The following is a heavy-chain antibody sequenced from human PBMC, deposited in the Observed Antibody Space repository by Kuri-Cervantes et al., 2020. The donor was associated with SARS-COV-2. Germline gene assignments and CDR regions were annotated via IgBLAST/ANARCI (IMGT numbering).Heavy chain of an antibody. CDR2: MSYDGSNI. Sequence: GESLKISCAASGFTFSGCSMHWVRQAPGKGLEWVAVMSYDGSNIYYADSVKGRFTISRDNSKNTLYLQMNSLRAEDTAIYYCATLFDSSGFMFDYWGQGTLVTVSS. CDR3: ATLFDSSGFMFDY. V-gene: IGHV3-30*04. CDR1: GFTFSGCS. J-gene: IGHJ4*02. D-gene: IGHD3-22*01.